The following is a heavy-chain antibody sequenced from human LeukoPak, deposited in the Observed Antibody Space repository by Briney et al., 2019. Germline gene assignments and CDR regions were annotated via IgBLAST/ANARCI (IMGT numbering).Heavy chain of an antibody. CDR3: ARRLLGYRSGGSCYSGYFQH. CDR1: GGSFSGYY. J-gene: IGHJ1*01. Sequence: SETLSLTCAVYGGSFSGYYWSWIRQPPGKGLEWIGEINHSGSTNYNPSFKSRVTMSVDMSKNQFSLKLSSVTAADTAVYYCARRLLGYRSGGSCYSGYFQHWGQGTLVTVSS. CDR2: INHSGST. D-gene: IGHD2-15*01. V-gene: IGHV4-34*01.